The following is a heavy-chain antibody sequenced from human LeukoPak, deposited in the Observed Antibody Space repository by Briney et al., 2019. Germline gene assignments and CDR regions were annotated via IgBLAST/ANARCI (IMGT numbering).Heavy chain of an antibody. CDR2: IKEDGSEK. CDR3: ASQMGYSFDY. D-gene: IGHD3-22*01. CDR1: GFTFSSYW. Sequence: PGGSLRLSYSASGFTFSSYWMTWVRQAPGKGLEWVADIKEDGSEKYYVDSVKGRFTISRDNAKNSLYLQMNSLRAEDTAVYYCASQMGYSFDYWGQGTLVTVSS. V-gene: IGHV3-7*01. J-gene: IGHJ4*02.